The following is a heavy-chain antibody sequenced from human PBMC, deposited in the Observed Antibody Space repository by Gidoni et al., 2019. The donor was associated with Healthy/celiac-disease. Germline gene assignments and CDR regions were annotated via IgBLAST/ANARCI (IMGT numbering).Heavy chain of an antibody. J-gene: IGHJ4*02. CDR2: TIPILGIA. D-gene: IGHD4-4*01. CDR3: ARVWDNYCVDY. Sequence: EVKKPGSSVKVSCKASGGTFSSYAISWVRQAPGQGLEWMGRTIPILGIANYAQKFQGRVTITADQSTSTAYRELSSLRSEDTAVYYCARVWDNYCVDYWGQGTLVTVSS. CDR1: GGTFSSYA. V-gene: IGHV1-69*04.